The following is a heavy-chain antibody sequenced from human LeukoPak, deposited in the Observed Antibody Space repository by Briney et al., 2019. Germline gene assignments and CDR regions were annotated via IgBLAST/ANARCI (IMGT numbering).Heavy chain of an antibody. Sequence: PGGSLRLSCAASGFTFGSYAMSWVRQAPGKGLEWVSAISGSGGSTYYADSVKGRFTISRDNSKNTLYLQMNSLRAEDTAVYYCARYSGYERHFDYWGQGTLVTVSS. V-gene: IGHV3-23*01. CDR3: ARYSGYERHFDY. D-gene: IGHD5-12*01. J-gene: IGHJ4*02. CDR2: ISGSGGST. CDR1: GFTFGSYA.